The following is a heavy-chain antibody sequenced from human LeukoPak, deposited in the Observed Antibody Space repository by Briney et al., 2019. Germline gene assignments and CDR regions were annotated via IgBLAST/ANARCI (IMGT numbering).Heavy chain of an antibody. Sequence: GGSLRLSCAASGFTFSSYAMSWVRQAPGKGLEWVSSITANGDRTSYVDSVKGRFTISRDNSKNTLYLQMSSLRAEDTAVYYCATFGVIVRNNYLDYWGQGALVAVSS. CDR1: GFTFSSYA. J-gene: IGHJ4*02. CDR3: ATFGVIVRNNYLDY. D-gene: IGHD3-3*01. V-gene: IGHV3-23*01. CDR2: ITANGDRT.